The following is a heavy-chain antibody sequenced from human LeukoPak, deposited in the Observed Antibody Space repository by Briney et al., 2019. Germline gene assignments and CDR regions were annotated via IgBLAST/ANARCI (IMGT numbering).Heavy chain of an antibody. CDR1: GYTFTGYY. CDR2: INPNSGGT. J-gene: IGHJ4*02. Sequence: GASVKVSCKASGYTFTGYYMHWVRQAPGQGLEWMGWINPNSGGTNYAQKFQGRVTMTRDTSISTAYMELSRLRSDDTAVYYCASVTYYYGSGSYYSEYYFDYWGQGTLVTVSS. D-gene: IGHD3-10*01. CDR3: ASVTYYYGSGSYYSEYYFDY. V-gene: IGHV1-2*02.